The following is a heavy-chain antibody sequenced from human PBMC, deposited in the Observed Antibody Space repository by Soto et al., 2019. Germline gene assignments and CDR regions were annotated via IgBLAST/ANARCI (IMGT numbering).Heavy chain of an antibody. J-gene: IGHJ4*02. CDR2: IYSGGST. CDR3: ARDPWAADY. D-gene: IGHD3-16*01. CDR1: GFTVSTKY. V-gene: IGHV3-66*01. Sequence: GGSVRLSCAASGFTVSTKYMSWVRQAPGKGLEWVSVIYSGGSTFYADSVRGRFTISRDNSKNTVNLQMNSLRAEDTAVYYCARDPWAADYWGQGTLVTVSS.